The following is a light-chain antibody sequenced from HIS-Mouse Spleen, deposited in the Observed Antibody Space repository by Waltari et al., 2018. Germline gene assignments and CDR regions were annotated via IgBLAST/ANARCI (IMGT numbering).Light chain of an antibody. CDR1: QSLVHSDGNTY. V-gene: IGKV2-30*02. Sequence: DVVMTQSPLSLPVTLGQPASISCRSSQSLVHSDGNTYLNWFQQRPGQSPRRLIYKVSNRDSGVPDRFSGSGSGTDFILKISRVEAEDVGVYYCMQGTHWPTFGPGTKVDIK. J-gene: IGKJ3*01. CDR3: MQGTHWPT. CDR2: KVS.